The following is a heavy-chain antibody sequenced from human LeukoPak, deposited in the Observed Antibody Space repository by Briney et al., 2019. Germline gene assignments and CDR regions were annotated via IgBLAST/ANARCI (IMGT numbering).Heavy chain of an antibody. V-gene: IGHV1-69*01. CDR3: ARAVSNTGGYFDY. D-gene: IGHD5/OR15-5a*01. J-gene: IGHJ4*02. Sequence: SVKVSSKTSGGTFSSYAITWVRQAPGQRLQWMGGIIPIFGTANYAQKFQGRVIFTADESTSTVYMELSSLRSEDTAMYYCARAVSNTGGYFDYWGQGTLVTVSS. CDR1: GGTFSSYA. CDR2: IIPIFGTA.